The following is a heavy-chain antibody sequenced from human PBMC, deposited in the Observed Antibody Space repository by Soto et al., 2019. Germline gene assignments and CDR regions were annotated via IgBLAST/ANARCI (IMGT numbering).Heavy chain of an antibody. CDR2: INHSGST. CDR3: ARGRGNNLWIRYRFDP. J-gene: IGHJ5*02. V-gene: IGHV4-34*01. CDR1: GGSCSGYD. Sequence: SETLSLTCAVYGGSCSGYDWSWIRQPPGKGLEWIGEINHSGSTNYNPSLKSRVTISVDTSKNQFSLKLSSVTAADTAVYYCARGRGNNLWIRYRFDPWGQGTLVTVSS. D-gene: IGHD5-12*01.